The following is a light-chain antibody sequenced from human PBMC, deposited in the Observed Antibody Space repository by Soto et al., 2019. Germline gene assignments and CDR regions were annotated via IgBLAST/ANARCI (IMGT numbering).Light chain of an antibody. CDR2: EDN. Sequence: NFMLTQPHSVSESPGKKVTISCTRSSGSIASNYVQWYQQRPGSSPTTVISEDNQRPSGVPDRFSGSIDSSANSASLTISGLKKEDEADYSCQSYDSSNQGVFGGGTKVTVL. V-gene: IGLV6-57*01. J-gene: IGLJ3*02. CDR3: QSYDSSNQGV. CDR1: SGSIASNY.